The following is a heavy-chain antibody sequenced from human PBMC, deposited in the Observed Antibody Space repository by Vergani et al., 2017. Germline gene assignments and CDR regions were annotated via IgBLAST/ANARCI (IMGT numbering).Heavy chain of an antibody. D-gene: IGHD5-24*01. Sequence: EVQLLQSEGAVVQPGGSLRLSCVASGFTFSSHARSWVRQCHGQGLEWVSSIKNTGDSTHYADSVKGRFTISRNNSKNTLYLQMNRLRVEYTAVYFCGRGSDNYNWGQGTLVTVSS. CDR1: GFTFSSHA. CDR2: IKNTGDST. V-gene: IGHV3-23*01. J-gene: IGHJ4*02. CDR3: GRGSDNYN.